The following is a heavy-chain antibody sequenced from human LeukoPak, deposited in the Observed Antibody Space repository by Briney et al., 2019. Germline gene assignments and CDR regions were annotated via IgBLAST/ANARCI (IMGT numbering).Heavy chain of an antibody. V-gene: IGHV3-33*01. CDR1: GFSFSNYG. CDR3: ARAIGSVSDY. Sequence: PGRSLRLSCATSGFSFSNYGMHWVRRAPGKGLEWVAVIRYDGSNKHYGDSVKGRFTISRDNSKNTLYLRMNSLRAEDTAVYYCARAIGSVSDYWGQGTLVTFSS. J-gene: IGHJ4*02. CDR2: IRYDGSNK. D-gene: IGHD1-14*01.